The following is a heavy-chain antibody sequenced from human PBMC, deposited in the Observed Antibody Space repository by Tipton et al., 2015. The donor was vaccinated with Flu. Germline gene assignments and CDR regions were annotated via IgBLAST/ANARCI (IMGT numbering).Heavy chain of an antibody. V-gene: IGHV4-39*07. CDR2: INHSGST. D-gene: IGHD7-27*01. Sequence: TLSLTCTVSGGSISSSSYYWSWIRQPPGKGLEWIGEINHSGSTYYSPSLKSRVTISADTSKKQFSLKLNSVTAADTAVYFCATKFANWGVWEPRDYWGQGTLVTVS. J-gene: IGHJ4*02. CDR1: GGSISSSSYY. CDR3: ATKFANWGVWEPRDY.